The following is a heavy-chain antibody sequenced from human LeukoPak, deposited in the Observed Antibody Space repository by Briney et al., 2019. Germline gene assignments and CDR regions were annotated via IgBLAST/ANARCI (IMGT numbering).Heavy chain of an antibody. J-gene: IGHJ4*02. CDR2: IYSTGST. V-gene: IGHV4-59*08. CDR3: ARHRPEGSYPLDS. Sequence: SETLSLTCAVYGGSFSGYYWSWLRQPPGKGLEWIGHIYSTGSTTYSPSLKSRVIMSADTSKNQFSLKVTSVTAADTAVYYCARHRPEGSYPLDSWGQGALVTVSS. CDR1: GGSFSGYY.